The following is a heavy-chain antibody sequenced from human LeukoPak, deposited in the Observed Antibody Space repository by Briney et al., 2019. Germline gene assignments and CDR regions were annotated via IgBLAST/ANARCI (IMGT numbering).Heavy chain of an antibody. CDR1: GFTFRSYE. J-gene: IGHJ6*03. CDR2: ISRSASSL. Sequence: GGSLRLSCAASGFTFRSYEMNWARQAPGKGLEWVSYISRSASSLYYADSVKGRFTISRDNSKNTLYLQMNSLRAEDTAVYYCARTDNYYYYMDVWGKGTTVTISS. CDR3: ARTDNYYYYMDV. V-gene: IGHV3-48*03.